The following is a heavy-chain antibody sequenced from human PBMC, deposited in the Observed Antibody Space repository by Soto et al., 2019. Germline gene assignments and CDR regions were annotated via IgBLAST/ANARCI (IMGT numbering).Heavy chain of an antibody. Sequence: SQTLSLTCSISGHSVSGNSAAWNWIRQSPSRGLEWLGRTYYRSKWYNDYAISVKSRITINPDTSKNQFSLQLNSVTPEDTAVYYCERDSFSSWYVHGMDVWGQGTTVTVSS. D-gene: IGHD6-13*01. CDR1: GHSVSGNSAA. CDR3: ERDSFSSWYVHGMDV. CDR2: TYYRSKWYN. J-gene: IGHJ6*02. V-gene: IGHV6-1*01.